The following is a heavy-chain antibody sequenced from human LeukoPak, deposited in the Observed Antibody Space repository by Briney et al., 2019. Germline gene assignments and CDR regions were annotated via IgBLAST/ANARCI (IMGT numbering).Heavy chain of an antibody. J-gene: IGHJ4*02. CDR2: ISIGGGST. Sequence: GGSLRLSCAASGFTFSNYAMSWVRQAPGKGLEWVSTISIGGGSTYYADSVKGRFTISRDNSKNTLYLQMYSLRVEDTALYYCAKDQGYSGYELFDYWGQGTLVTVSS. D-gene: IGHD5-12*01. CDR3: AKDQGYSGYELFDY. V-gene: IGHV3-23*01. CDR1: GFTFSNYA.